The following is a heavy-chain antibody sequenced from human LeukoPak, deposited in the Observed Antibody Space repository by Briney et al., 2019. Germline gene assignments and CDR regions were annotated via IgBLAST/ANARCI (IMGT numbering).Heavy chain of an antibody. D-gene: IGHD2-15*01. CDR2: ISGRGDST. Sequence: GGSLRLSCAASGVTFSDYAMSWVRQAPGKGLEWVSDISGRGDSTYYADSVKGRFTISRDKSKNTVYLQMNSLRAEDTAVYYCAILGYCSGGSCYHGIYFDYWGQGTLVTVSS. J-gene: IGHJ4*02. CDR1: GVTFSDYA. CDR3: AILGYCSGGSCYHGIYFDY. V-gene: IGHV3-23*01.